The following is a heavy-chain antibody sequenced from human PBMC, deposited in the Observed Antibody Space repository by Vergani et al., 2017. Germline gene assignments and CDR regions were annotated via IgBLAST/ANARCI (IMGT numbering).Heavy chain of an antibody. J-gene: IGHJ4*02. Sequence: QVQLVQSGAEVKKPGSSVKVSCKASGGTFSSYAISWVRQAPGQGLEWMGRIIPIFGTANYAQKFQGRVTITADESTSTAYMELSSLRSEDTAVYCCARDRAAYYYDSSGPNRAPRFDYWGQGTLVTVSS. CDR2: IIPIFGTA. V-gene: IGHV1-69*13. D-gene: IGHD3-22*01. CDR3: ARDRAAYYYDSSGPNRAPRFDY. CDR1: GGTFSSYA.